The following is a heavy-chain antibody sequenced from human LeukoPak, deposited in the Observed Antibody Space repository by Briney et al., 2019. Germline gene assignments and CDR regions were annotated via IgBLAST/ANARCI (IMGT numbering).Heavy chain of an antibody. D-gene: IGHD3-22*01. CDR2: ISGSGDNT. CDR3: ASQTYYYDSSGYWADY. CDR1: GFTFSSYA. J-gene: IGHJ4*02. Sequence: GGSLRLSCAASGFTFSSYAMSWVRQVPGKGLEWVSVISGSGDNTYYADSVKGRFTISRDKSKNMLYLQMNSLRAEDTAVCYCASQTYYYDSSGYWADYWGQGTLVTVSS. V-gene: IGHV3-23*01.